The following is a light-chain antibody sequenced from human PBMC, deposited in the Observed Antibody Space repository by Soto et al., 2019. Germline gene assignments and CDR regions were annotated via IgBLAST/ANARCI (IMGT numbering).Light chain of an antibody. J-gene: IGKJ1*01. CDR1: RSLSNNY. CDR2: RAS. V-gene: IGKV3-20*01. Sequence: SDVPRSQGSLHLPQSHSVTLSFMSRRSLSNNYLAWYQQKPGQAPRVLIYRASNRATGISDRFSGSGSGTDFTLTISRLEPEDFAVYYCLHRGASPWTFGQGTTVDIK. CDR3: LHRGASPWT.